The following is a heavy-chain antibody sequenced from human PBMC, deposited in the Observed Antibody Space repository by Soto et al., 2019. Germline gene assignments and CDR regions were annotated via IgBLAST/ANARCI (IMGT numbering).Heavy chain of an antibody. Sequence: ASVKVSFKVSGYTLTELSMHWVRRAPGKGLEWMGGFDPEDGETIYAQKFQGRVTMTEDTSTDTAYMELSSLRSEDTAVYYCATVRWQQLVYWFDPWGQGTLVTVSS. CDR3: ATVRWQQLVYWFDP. D-gene: IGHD6-13*01. CDR2: FDPEDGET. J-gene: IGHJ5*02. V-gene: IGHV1-24*01. CDR1: GYTLTELS.